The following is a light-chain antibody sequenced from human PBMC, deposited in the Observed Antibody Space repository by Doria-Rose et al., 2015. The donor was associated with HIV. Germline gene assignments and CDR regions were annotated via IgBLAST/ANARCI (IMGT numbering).Light chain of an antibody. CDR3: HQYGTSWT. Sequence: TQSPGTLSLSPGERATLSCRASQSFSSTYLAWYRQKPGQAPSLFIYGGSTRATGIPDRFSASGSGTDFTLTINRLEPEDFALYYCHQYGTSWTFGQGTKVEI. V-gene: IGKV3-20*01. J-gene: IGKJ1*01. CDR2: GGS. CDR1: QSFSSTY.